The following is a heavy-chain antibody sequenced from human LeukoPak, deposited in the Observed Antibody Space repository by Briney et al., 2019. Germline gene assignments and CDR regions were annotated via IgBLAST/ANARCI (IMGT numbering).Heavy chain of an antibody. CDR2: INPSSGAT. D-gene: IGHD3-10*01. J-gene: IGHJ5*02. CDR3: ATGPNIYGSGRSYYDP. CDR1: GYTFTDYY. V-gene: IGHV1-2*02. Sequence: ASVRVSCTASGYTFTDYYIHWVRLAPGQGLEWMAWINPSSGATNYAQNFQGRVTVTRDTSIRTVYMQLTRLTSDDTAVYYCATGPNIYGSGRSYYDPWGQGTLVTVSS.